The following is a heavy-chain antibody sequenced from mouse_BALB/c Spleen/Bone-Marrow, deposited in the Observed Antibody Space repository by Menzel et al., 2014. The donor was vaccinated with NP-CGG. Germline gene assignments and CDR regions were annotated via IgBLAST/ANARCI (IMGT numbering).Heavy chain of an antibody. Sequence: EVQLQHSGPELGKPGASVKMSCKASGYTFSSYVIHWVKQKPGQGLEWIGYINPYNDGTKYNEKFKGKATLTADTSSSTAYMQLNSLTSEDSAVYYCASSFGVYYAMDYWGQGTSVTVSS. V-gene: IGHV1-14*01. CDR1: GYTFSSYV. CDR2: INPYNDGT. CDR3: ASSFGVYYAMDY. J-gene: IGHJ4*01.